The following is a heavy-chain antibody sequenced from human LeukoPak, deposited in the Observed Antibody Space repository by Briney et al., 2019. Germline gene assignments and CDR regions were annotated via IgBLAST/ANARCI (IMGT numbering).Heavy chain of an antibody. CDR3: ARRNYDHIWGNYGSLYYFNY. J-gene: IGHJ4*02. V-gene: IGHV1-18*01. CDR2: ISAYNGNT. CDR1: GYTFTSYA. D-gene: IGHD3-16*01. Sequence: ASVKVSCKASGYTFTSYAMHWVRQAPGQGLEWMGWISAYNGNTDYAQKFQGRVTMTTDTSTSTAYMELRSLRSDDTAVYYCARRNYDHIWGNYGSLYYFNYWGQGTLVTVSS.